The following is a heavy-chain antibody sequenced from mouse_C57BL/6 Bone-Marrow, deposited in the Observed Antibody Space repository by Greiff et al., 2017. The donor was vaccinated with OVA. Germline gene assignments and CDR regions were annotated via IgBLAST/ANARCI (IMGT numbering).Heavy chain of an antibody. V-gene: IGHV5-9*01. Sequence: DVQLVESGGGLVKPGGSLKLSCAASGFTFSSYTMSWVRQTPEKRLEWVATISGGGGNTYYPDSVKGRFTISRDNAKNTLCLQMSSLRSEDTALYYCARHGMGLFAYWGQGTLVTVSA. CDR2: ISGGGGNT. CDR1: GFTFSSYT. D-gene: IGHD4-1*01. J-gene: IGHJ3*01. CDR3: ARHGMGLFAY.